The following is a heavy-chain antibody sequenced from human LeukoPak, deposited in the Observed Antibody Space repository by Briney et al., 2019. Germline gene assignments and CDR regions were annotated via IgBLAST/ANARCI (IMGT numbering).Heavy chain of an antibody. D-gene: IGHD3-10*01. CDR1: GGFISSSSYY. J-gene: IGHJ4*02. CDR3: ARRVGSIYGSGSYQFDY. Sequence: SETLSLTCTVSGGFISSSSYYWGWIRQPPGKGLEWIGSIYYSGSTYYNPSLKSRVTISVDTSKNQFSLKLSSVTAADTAVYYCARRVGSIYGSGSYQFDYWGQGTLVTVSS. CDR2: IYYSGST. V-gene: IGHV4-39*07.